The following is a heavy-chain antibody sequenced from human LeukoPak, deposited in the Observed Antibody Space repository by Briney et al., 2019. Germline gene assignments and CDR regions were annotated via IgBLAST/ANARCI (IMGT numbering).Heavy chain of an antibody. J-gene: IGHJ4*02. D-gene: IGHD6-13*01. CDR3: ALESAGTLRY. Sequence: GGSLRLSCAASGFPVSSNYMSWVRQAPGKGLEWVSLIYSGGNTHYADSVKGRFTISGDSSRNTLHLQMNSLRAEDTAVYYCALESAGTLRYWGQGTLVAVPS. CDR2: IYSGGNT. V-gene: IGHV3-66*01. CDR1: GFPVSSNY.